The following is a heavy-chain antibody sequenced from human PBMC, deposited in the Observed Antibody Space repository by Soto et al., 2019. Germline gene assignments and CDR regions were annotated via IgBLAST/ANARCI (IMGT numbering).Heavy chain of an antibody. CDR2: MNPNSGNT. Sequence: QVQLVQSGAEVKKPGASVKVSCKASGYTFTSYDINWVRQATGQGLEWMGWMNPNSGNTGYAQKFQGRVTMTRNTSISTAYMELSSLRSEDTAVYYCARGYDSSGHSNHPHDYWGQGTLVTVSS. CDR3: ARGYDSSGHSNHPHDY. V-gene: IGHV1-8*01. D-gene: IGHD3-22*01. CDR1: GYTFTSYD. J-gene: IGHJ4*02.